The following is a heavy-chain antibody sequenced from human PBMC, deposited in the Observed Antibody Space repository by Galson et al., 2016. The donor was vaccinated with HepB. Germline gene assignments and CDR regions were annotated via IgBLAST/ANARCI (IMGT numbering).Heavy chain of an antibody. CDR2: ISSSSSYT. CDR1: GFTFSGYY. Sequence: SLRLSCAASGFTFSGYYMTWIRQAPGKGLEWLAYISSSSSYTDYADSVKGRFTVSRDNAKNSLFLQMNSLRVDDTAGYYCARGQTTLLLDPRDQGSLVTVSS. D-gene: IGHD1-14*01. J-gene: IGHJ5*02. CDR3: ARGQTTLLLDP. V-gene: IGHV3-11*06.